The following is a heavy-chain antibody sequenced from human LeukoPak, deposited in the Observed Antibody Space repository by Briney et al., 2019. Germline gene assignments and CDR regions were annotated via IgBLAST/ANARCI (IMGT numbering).Heavy chain of an antibody. Sequence: SETLSLTCTVSGGSISSYYWSWIRQPAGKGLEWIGRIYTSGSTNYNPSLKSRVTMSVDTSKNQFSLKLSSVTAADTAVYYCAHYYDSSGYYSIDYWGQGTLVTVSS. CDR3: AHYYDSSGYYSIDY. CDR1: GGSISSYY. V-gene: IGHV4-4*07. CDR2: IYTSGST. J-gene: IGHJ4*02. D-gene: IGHD3-22*01.